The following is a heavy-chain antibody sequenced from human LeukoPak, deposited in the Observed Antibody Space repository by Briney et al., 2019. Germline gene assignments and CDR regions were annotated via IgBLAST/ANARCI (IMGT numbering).Heavy chain of an antibody. CDR3: AKEGDGYNYPDAFDI. Sequence: GGSLRLSCAASGFTFSSYWMSWVRQAPGKGLEWVANIKQDGSEKYYVDSVKGRFTISRDNAKNSLYLQMNSLRAEDTAVYYCAKEGDGYNYPDAFDIWGQGTMVTVSS. CDR2: IKQDGSEK. D-gene: IGHD5-24*01. J-gene: IGHJ3*02. CDR1: GFTFSSYW. V-gene: IGHV3-7*03.